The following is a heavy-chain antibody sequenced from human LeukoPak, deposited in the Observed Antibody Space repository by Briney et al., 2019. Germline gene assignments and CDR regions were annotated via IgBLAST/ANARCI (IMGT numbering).Heavy chain of an antibody. CDR2: IWYDGSNK. Sequence: GGSLRLSCAASGFTVSSNYMSWVRQAPGKGLEWVAVIWYDGSNKYYADSVKGRFTISRDNSKNTLYLQMNSLRAEDTAVYYCARDRPPRYCSSTSCSNDAFDIWGQGTMVTVSS. V-gene: IGHV3-33*08. CDR3: ARDRPPRYCSSTSCSNDAFDI. J-gene: IGHJ3*02. D-gene: IGHD2-2*01. CDR1: GFTVSSNY.